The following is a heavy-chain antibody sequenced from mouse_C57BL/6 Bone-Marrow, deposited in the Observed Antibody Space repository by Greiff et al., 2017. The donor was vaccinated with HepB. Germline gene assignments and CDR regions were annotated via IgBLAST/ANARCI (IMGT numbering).Heavy chain of an antibody. CDR1: GFSLTSYA. V-gene: IGHV2-9-1*01. CDR2: IWTGGGT. J-gene: IGHJ3*01. D-gene: IGHD2-2*01. CDR3: ARMDGYDSWFAY. Sequence: VKLMESGPGLVAPSQSLSITCTVSGFSLTSYAISWVRQPPGKGLEWLGVIWTGGGTNYNSALKSRLSISKDNSKSQVFLKMNSLQTDDTARYFCARMDGYDSWFAYWGQGTLVTVSA.